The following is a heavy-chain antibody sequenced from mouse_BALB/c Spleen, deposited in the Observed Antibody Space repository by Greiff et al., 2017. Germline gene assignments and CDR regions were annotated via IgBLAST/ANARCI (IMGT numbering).Heavy chain of an antibody. J-gene: IGHJ3*01. CDR1: GYTFTDYN. V-gene: IGHV1S29*02. CDR3: ASGSLYYDYEEFAY. Sequence: EVQLVESGPELVKPGASVKISCKASGYTFTDYNMHWVKQSHGKSLEWIGYIYPYNGGTGYNQKFKSKATLTVDNSSSTAYMELRSLTSEDSAVYYCASGSLYYDYEEFAYWGQGTLVTVSA. D-gene: IGHD2-4*01. CDR2: IYPYNGGT.